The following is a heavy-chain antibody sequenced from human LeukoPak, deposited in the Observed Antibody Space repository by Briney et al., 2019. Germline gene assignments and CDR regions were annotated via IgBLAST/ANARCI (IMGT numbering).Heavy chain of an antibody. Sequence: SETLSLTCTVSGGSISSSSYYWGWIRQPPGKGLEWIGSIYYSGSTYYNPSLKSRVTISVDTSKNQFSPKLSSVTAADTAVYYCARLYGSGSYSFDYWGQGTPVTVSS. CDR1: GGSISSSSYY. CDR2: IYYSGST. V-gene: IGHV4-39*01. D-gene: IGHD3-10*01. J-gene: IGHJ4*02. CDR3: ARLYGSGSYSFDY.